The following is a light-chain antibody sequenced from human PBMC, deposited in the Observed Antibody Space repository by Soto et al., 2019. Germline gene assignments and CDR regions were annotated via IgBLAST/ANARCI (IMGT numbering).Light chain of an antibody. Sequence: QSALTQPASVSGSPGQSITISCTGTSSDVGGYNYVSWYLQHPGKAPKLMIYEVTNRPSGVSNRFSGSKSGNTASLTISGLQAEDEADYYCSSHTSNNAPLNVVFGGGTKLTVL. CDR2: EVT. CDR1: SSDVGGYNY. V-gene: IGLV2-14*01. CDR3: SSHTSNNAPLNVV. J-gene: IGLJ2*01.